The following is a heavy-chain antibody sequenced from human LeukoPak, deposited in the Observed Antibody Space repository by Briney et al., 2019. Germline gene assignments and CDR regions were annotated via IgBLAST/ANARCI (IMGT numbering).Heavy chain of an antibody. CDR2: TYYSGST. J-gene: IGHJ4*02. CDR3: ARDSYYYDSSGPWAYYFDY. V-gene: IGHV4-31*03. D-gene: IGHD3-22*01. Sequence: SETLSLTCTVSGGSISSGGYYWSWIRQHPGKGLEWIVYTYYSGSTYYNPSLKSRVTISVDTSKNHFSLKLSSVTAADTAVYYCARDSYYYDSSGPWAYYFDYWGQGTLVTVSS. CDR1: GGSISSGGYY.